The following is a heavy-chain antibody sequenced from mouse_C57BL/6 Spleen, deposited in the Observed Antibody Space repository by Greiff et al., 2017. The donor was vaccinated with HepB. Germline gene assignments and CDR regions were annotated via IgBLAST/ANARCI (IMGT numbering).Heavy chain of an antibody. D-gene: IGHD2-1*01. CDR2: INHSSGYT. J-gene: IGHJ4*01. CDR3: ARTRNYDAMDY. CDR1: GYTFTSYW. Sequence: VQLQQSGAELAKPGASVKLSCKASGYTFTSYWMHWVKQRPGQGLEWIGYINHSSGYTKYNQKFKDKATVTADKSSSTAYMQLSSLTYEDAAVYYCARTRNYDAMDYWDQGTSVTVSS. V-gene: IGHV1-7*01.